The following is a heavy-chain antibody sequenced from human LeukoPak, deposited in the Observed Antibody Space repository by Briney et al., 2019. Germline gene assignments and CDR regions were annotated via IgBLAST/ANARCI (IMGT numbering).Heavy chain of an antibody. CDR3: ARWGTY. D-gene: IGHD7-27*01. CDR1: GGSVSSGTYF. V-gene: IGHV4-61*01. J-gene: IGHJ4*02. Sequence: SETLSLTCTVSGGSVSSGTYFWTWVRQPPGKGLEWIGHTHYSVTTNYNPSLKSRVTMSLDTSKNQFSLKLTSVTAADTAIYFCARWGTYWGQGILVTVSS. CDR2: THYSVTT.